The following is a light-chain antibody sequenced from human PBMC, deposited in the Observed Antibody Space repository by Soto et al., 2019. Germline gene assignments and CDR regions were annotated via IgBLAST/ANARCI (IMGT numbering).Light chain of an antibody. CDR2: DDS. Sequence: SYELTQPPSVSVAPGQTARVTCGGSNIGSKSAHWYQQKAGQAPVVVVYDDSDRPSRIPERFSGSKSGNTATLTISRVEAGDEADYYCQVWDTSSVHPVVFGGGTQLTVL. J-gene: IGLJ2*01. V-gene: IGLV3-21*02. CDR3: QVWDTSSVHPVV. CDR1: NIGSKS.